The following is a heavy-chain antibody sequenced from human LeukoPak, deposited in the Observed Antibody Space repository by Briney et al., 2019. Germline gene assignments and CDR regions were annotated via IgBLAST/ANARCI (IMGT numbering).Heavy chain of an antibody. CDR3: ARVYCSGGSCYETGDY. J-gene: IGHJ4*02. CDR2: ISAYNGNT. D-gene: IGHD2-15*01. V-gene: IGHV1-18*04. Sequence: GASVKVSCKASGYSFTDYYMHWVRQAPGQGLEWMGWISAYNGNTNYAQKLQGRVTMTTDTSTSTAYMELRSLRSDDTAVYYCARVYCSGGSCYETGDYWGQGTLVTVSS. CDR1: GYSFTDYY.